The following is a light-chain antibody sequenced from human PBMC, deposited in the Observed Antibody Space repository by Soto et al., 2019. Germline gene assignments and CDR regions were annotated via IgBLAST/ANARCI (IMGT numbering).Light chain of an antibody. CDR2: DVS. CDR3: QQTFGKPLVT. Sequence: EILMTQSPATLSVSQGERTTLXXRASQSVSSYLAWYQEKPGRAPRLLXYDVSNRATGIPARFSGAGSGTDFTLTISSLQPEDFAIYYCQQTFGKPLVTFGQGTRLEI. J-gene: IGKJ5*01. CDR1: QSVSSY. V-gene: IGKV3D-15*01.